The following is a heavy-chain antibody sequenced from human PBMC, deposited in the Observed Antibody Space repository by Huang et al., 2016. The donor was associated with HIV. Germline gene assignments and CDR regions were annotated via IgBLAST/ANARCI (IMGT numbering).Heavy chain of an antibody. CDR1: GFTFSSYW. J-gene: IGHJ4*02. CDR3: ARDSQQWLVEDY. D-gene: IGHD6-19*01. V-gene: IGHV3-74*01. CDR2: INRDGSST. Sequence: EVQLVESGGGLVQPGGSLRLSCAASGFTFSSYWMHWVRQAPGKGLVWVSRINRDGSSTSYAESGKGRFTISRDNAKNTLYLQMNSLRAEDTAVYYCARDSQQWLVEDYWGQGTLVTVSS.